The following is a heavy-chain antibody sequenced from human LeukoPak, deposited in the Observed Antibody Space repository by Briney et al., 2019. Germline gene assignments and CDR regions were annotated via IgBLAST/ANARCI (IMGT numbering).Heavy chain of an antibody. CDR2: ISGSSSTI. J-gene: IGHJ4*02. V-gene: IGHV3-48*01. Sequence: GGSLRLSCAASGITFSSYSMDWVRQAPGKGLEWVSYISGSSSTIYYADSVKGRFTISRDNAKNSLYLQMNSLRAEDTAVYYCASRYCSGASCSFDYWGQGTLVTVSS. CDR1: GITFSSYS. CDR3: ASRYCSGASCSFDY. D-gene: IGHD2-15*01.